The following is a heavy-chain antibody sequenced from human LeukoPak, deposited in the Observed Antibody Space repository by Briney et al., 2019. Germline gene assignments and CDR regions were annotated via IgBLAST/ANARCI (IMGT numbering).Heavy chain of an antibody. CDR1: GYTFTSYY. D-gene: IGHD2-21*02. CDR3: ARPQGAYCGGDCYLDY. CDR2: IYPSGGST. Sequence: ASVKVSCKASGYTFTSYYMHWVRQAPGQGLEWMGIIYPSGGSTTYAQKFQGRLTMTRDTSTSTVYMELSSLRSEDTAVYYCARPQGAYCGGDCYLDYWGQGTLVTVSS. J-gene: IGHJ4*02. V-gene: IGHV1-46*01.